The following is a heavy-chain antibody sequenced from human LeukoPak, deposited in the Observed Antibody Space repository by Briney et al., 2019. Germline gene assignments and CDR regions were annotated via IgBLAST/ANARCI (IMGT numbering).Heavy chain of an antibody. V-gene: IGHV1-18*04. J-gene: IGHJ4*02. CDR3: ARGLAYYYGSGSYRFDY. CDR2: VSGYNGKT. Sequence: ASVKVSCKASGYTFTSYGITWVRQAPGQGLEWMGWVSGYNGKTNYAQNLQGRVTMTTDTSTTTAYMELRGLRSDDTAVYYCARGLAYYYGSGSYRFDYWGQGTLVTVSS. CDR1: GYTFTSYG. D-gene: IGHD3-10*01.